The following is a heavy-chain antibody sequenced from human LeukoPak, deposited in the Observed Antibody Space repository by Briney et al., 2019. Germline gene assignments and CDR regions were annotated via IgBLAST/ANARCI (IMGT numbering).Heavy chain of an antibody. J-gene: IGHJ3*02. Sequence: PSETLSLTCTVSGGSISSSSYYWGWIRQPPGKGLEWIGSIYYSGSTYYNPSLKSRVTISVDTSKNQFSLKLSSVTAADTAVYYCARVSSEYGGNNFHAFDIWGQGTMVTVSS. CDR2: IYYSGST. CDR1: GGSISSSSYY. D-gene: IGHD4-23*01. CDR3: ARVSSEYGGNNFHAFDI. V-gene: IGHV4-39*07.